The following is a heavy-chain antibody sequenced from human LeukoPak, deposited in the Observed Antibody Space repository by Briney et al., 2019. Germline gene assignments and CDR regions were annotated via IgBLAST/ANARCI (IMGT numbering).Heavy chain of an antibody. Sequence: ASVKVSCKASGGTFSSYAISWVRQAPGQGLEWMGRIIPIFGTANYAQKFQGRVTITTDESTSTAYMELSSLRSEDTAVYYCAREGYSYGSEFPYYFDYWGQGTLVTVSS. CDR2: IIPIFGTA. J-gene: IGHJ4*02. CDR3: AREGYSYGSEFPYYFDY. D-gene: IGHD5-18*01. V-gene: IGHV1-69*05. CDR1: GGTFSSYA.